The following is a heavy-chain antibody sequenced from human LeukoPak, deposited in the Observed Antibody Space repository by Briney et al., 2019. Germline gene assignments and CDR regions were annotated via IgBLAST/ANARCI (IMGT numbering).Heavy chain of an antibody. CDR3: ARDVRRGYGPTSDY. D-gene: IGHD5-12*01. Sequence: ASVTVSCKASGYTFTGYYMHWVRQAPGQGLEWMGWINPNSGGTNYAQKFQGRVTMTRDTSISTAYMELSRLRSDDTAVYYCARDVRRGYGPTSDYWSQGTLVTVSA. V-gene: IGHV1-2*02. CDR2: INPNSGGT. CDR1: GYTFTGYY. J-gene: IGHJ4*02.